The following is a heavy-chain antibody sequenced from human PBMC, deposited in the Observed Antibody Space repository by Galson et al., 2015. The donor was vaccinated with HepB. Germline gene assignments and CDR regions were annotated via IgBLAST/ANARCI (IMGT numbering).Heavy chain of an antibody. CDR1: GFTFSSYG. CDR2: ISYDGSNK. Sequence: SLRLSCAASGFTFSSYGMHWVRQAPGKGLEWVAAISYDGSNKYYADSVKGRFTISRDNSKNTLYLQMNSLRAEDTAVYYCAKPRPSYYYYYGMDVWGQGTTVTVSS. J-gene: IGHJ6*02. CDR3: AKPRPSYYYYYGMDV. V-gene: IGHV3-30*18.